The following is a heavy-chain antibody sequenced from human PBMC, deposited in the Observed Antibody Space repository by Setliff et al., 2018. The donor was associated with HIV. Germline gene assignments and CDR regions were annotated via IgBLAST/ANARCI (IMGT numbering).Heavy chain of an antibody. CDR2: INPSCDRT. V-gene: IGHV1-46*01. J-gene: IGHJ4*02. CDR1: GYTFTSYY. Sequence: ASVKVSCKASGYTFTSYYMHWVRQAPGQGLEWMGIINPSCDRTTYTKKFQGRVTMTRDTSTNTVYLELSSLRSEDTAMYYCAREMFMYTSSEGFPFDLWGQGTLVTVSS. D-gene: IGHD6-6*01. CDR3: AREMFMYTSSEGFPFDL.